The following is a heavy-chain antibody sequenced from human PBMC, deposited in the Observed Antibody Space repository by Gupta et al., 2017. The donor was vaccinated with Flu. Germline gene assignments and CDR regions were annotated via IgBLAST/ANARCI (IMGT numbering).Heavy chain of an antibody. CDR1: YY. D-gene: IGHD3-22*01. V-gene: IGHV4-4*07. J-gene: IGHJ3*02. Sequence: YYWSWIRQPAGKGLEWIGRIYTSGSTNYNPSLKSRVTMSVDTSKNQFSLKLSSVTAADTAVYYCARGYYDSSGYYDAFDIWGQGTMVTVSS. CDR3: ARGYYDSSGYYDAFDI. CDR2: IYTSGST.